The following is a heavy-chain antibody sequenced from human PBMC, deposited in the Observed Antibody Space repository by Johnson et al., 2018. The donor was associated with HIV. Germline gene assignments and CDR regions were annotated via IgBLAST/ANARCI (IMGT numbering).Heavy chain of an antibody. CDR2: ISYDGSNK. J-gene: IGHJ3*02. CDR3: ARDPYCSGGSCYDSSAFDI. Sequence: VQLVESGGGLVQPGGSLRLSCAASGFTFSSYAMHWVRQAPGKGLEWVAVISYDGSNKYYADSVKGRFTISRDNSKNTLYLQMNSLRAEDTAVYYCARDPYCSGGSCYDSSAFDIWGQGTMVTVSS. CDR1: GFTFSSYA. V-gene: IGHV3-30-3*01. D-gene: IGHD2-15*01.